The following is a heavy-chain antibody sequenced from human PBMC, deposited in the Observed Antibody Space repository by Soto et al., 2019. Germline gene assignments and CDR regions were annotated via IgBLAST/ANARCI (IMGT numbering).Heavy chain of an antibody. CDR1: GITFSSYA. J-gene: IGHJ5*02. CDR3: AKAYSSSWYTGFNNWFDP. Sequence: EVQLLESGGGLVQPGGSLRLSCAASGITFSSYAMSWVRQAPGKGLERVSAISGSGGSTYYADSVKGRFTISRDNSKNTPYLQMNSLRAEDTAVYYCAKAYSSSWYTGFNNWFDPWGQGTLVTVSS. CDR2: ISGSGGST. D-gene: IGHD6-13*01. V-gene: IGHV3-23*01.